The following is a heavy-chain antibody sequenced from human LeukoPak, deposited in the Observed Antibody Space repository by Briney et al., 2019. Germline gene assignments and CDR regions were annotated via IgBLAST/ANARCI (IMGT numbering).Heavy chain of an antibody. CDR3: AKDWGGSYHGNAFDI. D-gene: IGHD1-26*01. V-gene: IGHV3-23*01. J-gene: IGHJ3*02. Sequence: PGGSLRLSCAASGFTFSFYALSWVRQAPGKGLEWVSVLGGSETSTSYADSVKGRFTISRDNSKNTLYLQMNSLRAEDTAVYYCAKDWGGSYHGNAFDIWGQGTMVTASS. CDR1: GFTFSFYA. CDR2: LGGSETST.